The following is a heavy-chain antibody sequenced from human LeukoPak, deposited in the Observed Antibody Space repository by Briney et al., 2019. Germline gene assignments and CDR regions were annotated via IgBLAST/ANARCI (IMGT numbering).Heavy chain of an antibody. V-gene: IGHV4-34*01. Sequence: SETLSLTCAVYGGSFSSYYWSWIRQPPGKGLEWIGEINHSGSTNYNPSLKSRVTISVGTSKNQFSLKLSSVTAADTAVYYCARDHCSGGSCFNWFDPWGQGTLVTVSS. CDR2: INHSGST. CDR1: GGSFSSYY. D-gene: IGHD2-15*01. J-gene: IGHJ5*02. CDR3: ARDHCSGGSCFNWFDP.